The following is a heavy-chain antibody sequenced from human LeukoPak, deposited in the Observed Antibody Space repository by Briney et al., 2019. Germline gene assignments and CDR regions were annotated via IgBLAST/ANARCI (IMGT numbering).Heavy chain of an antibody. V-gene: IGHV4-61*01. D-gene: IGHD4-17*01. Sequence: SETLSLTCTVSGGSVSSGSYYWSWIRQPPGKGLEWIGCIYYSGSTNYNPSLKSRVTISVDTSKNQFSLKLSSVTAADTAVYYCARQYYGDAFDIWGQGTMVTVSS. CDR3: ARQYYGDAFDI. CDR2: IYYSGST. CDR1: GGSVSSGSYY. J-gene: IGHJ3*02.